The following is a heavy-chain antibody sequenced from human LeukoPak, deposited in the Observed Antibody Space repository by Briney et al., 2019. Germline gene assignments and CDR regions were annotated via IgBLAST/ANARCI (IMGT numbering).Heavy chain of an antibody. J-gene: IGHJ4*02. CDR2: INHSGST. CDR3: ARGANYDFWSGYPYIDY. CDR1: GGSFSGYY. Sequence: SETLSLTCAVYGGSFSGYYWSWIRQPPGKGLEWIGEINHSGSTNYNPSLKSRVTISVDTSKNQCSLKLSSVTAADTAVYYCARGANYDFWSGYPYIDYWGQGTLVTVSS. D-gene: IGHD3-3*01. V-gene: IGHV4-34*01.